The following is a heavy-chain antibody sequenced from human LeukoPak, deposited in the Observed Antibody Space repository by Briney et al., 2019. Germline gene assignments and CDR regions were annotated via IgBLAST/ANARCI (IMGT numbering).Heavy chain of an antibody. J-gene: IGHJ4*02. D-gene: IGHD4-11*01. Sequence: PGGSLRLSCAASGFAFSNYSMNWVRHAPGKGLEWVSYISGSSGTIHYADSVKGRFTISRDNAKNSLYLQMNSLRAEDTAVYYCARDESNYGLDYWGQGTLVTVSS. CDR2: ISGSSGTI. CDR3: ARDESNYGLDY. CDR1: GFAFSNYS. V-gene: IGHV3-48*04.